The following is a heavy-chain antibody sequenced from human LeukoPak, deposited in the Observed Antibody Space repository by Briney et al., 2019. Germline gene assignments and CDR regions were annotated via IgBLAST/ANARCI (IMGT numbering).Heavy chain of an antibody. CDR3: AGLVGRYSSGLYYYYFDY. V-gene: IGHV4-4*02. D-gene: IGHD3-22*01. J-gene: IGHJ4*02. Sequence: PSGTLSLTFTVSGDSINSLDLWSWVRQPPGKGLEWIGEMYLSGTTPSNPSVKSRVTISIDKSKNQFFLNLSSVTAADTAVYYCAGLVGRYSSGLYYYYFDYWGQGTLVTVSS. CDR1: GDSINSLDL. CDR2: MYLSGTT.